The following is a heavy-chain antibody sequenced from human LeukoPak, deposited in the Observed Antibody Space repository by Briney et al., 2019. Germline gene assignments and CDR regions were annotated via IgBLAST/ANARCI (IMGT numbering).Heavy chain of an antibody. CDR2: ISAYSGNT. V-gene: IGHV1-18*01. CDR3: ARGSRTTVLDY. Sequence: ASVKVSCKTSGYTFTSYGITWVRQAAGQGLEWMGRISAYSGNTNSAQKFQDRVTMTTDTSTSTAYMELRSLTSDDTAVYYCARGSRTTVLDYWGQGTLLTVSS. CDR1: GYTFTSYG. D-gene: IGHD4-17*01. J-gene: IGHJ4*02.